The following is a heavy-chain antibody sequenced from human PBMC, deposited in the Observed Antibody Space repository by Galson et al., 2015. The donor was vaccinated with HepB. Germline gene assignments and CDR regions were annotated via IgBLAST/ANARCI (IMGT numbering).Heavy chain of an antibody. D-gene: IGHD4-23*01. CDR2: INPSGGST. CDR1: GYTFTGYY. J-gene: IGHJ3*02. CDR3: ARDYDYGGKEI. Sequence: SVKVSCKASGYTFTGYYMHWVRQAPGQGLEWMGIINPSGGSTNYAQKFQGRVTMTRDTSTRTVYMELRSLRSDDTAVYYCARDYDYGGKEIWGQGTMVTVSS. V-gene: IGHV1-46*01.